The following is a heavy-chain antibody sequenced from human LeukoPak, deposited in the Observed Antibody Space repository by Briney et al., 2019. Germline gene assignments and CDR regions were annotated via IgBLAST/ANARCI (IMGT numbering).Heavy chain of an antibody. CDR3: ARWGTYYYDSSGYNDY. D-gene: IGHD3-22*01. CDR2: INPSGGST. J-gene: IGHJ4*02. V-gene: IGHV1-46*01. Sequence: ASVKVSCKASGYTFTSYYMHWVRQAPGQGLEWMGIINPSGGSTSYAQKFQGRVTMTRDTSTSTVYMELSRLRSDDTAVYYCARWGTYYYDSSGYNDYWGQGTLVTASS. CDR1: GYTFTSYY.